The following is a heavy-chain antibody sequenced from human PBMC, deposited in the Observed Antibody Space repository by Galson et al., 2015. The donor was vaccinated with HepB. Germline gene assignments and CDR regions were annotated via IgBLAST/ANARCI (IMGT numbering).Heavy chain of an antibody. J-gene: IGHJ4*02. CDR2: ISYDGNNK. CDR1: GFTFSSYA. D-gene: IGHD1-1*01. V-gene: IGHV3-30-3*01. CDR3: ARERLWGRGYNYYLDY. Sequence: SLRLSCAASGFTFSSYAMHWVRQAPGKGLEWVAVISYDGNNKYYADSVKGRFTISRDNPKNTLYLQMISLTAEDTAVYYCARERLWGRGYNYYLDYWCQGALGTVSS.